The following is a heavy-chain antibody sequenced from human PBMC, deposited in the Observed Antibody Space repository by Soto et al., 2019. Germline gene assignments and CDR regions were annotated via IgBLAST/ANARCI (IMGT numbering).Heavy chain of an antibody. CDR2: INPNSGGT. V-gene: IGHV1-2*04. Sequence: ASVKVSCKASGYTFTGYYMHWVRQAPGQGLEWMGWINPNSGGTNYAQKFQGWVTMTRDTSISTAYMELSRLRSDDTAVYYCARDSRYSGYDFLRPQYYYYYGMDVWGQGTTVTVSS. CDR3: ARDSRYSGYDFLRPQYYYYYGMDV. D-gene: IGHD5-12*01. J-gene: IGHJ6*02. CDR1: GYTFTGYY.